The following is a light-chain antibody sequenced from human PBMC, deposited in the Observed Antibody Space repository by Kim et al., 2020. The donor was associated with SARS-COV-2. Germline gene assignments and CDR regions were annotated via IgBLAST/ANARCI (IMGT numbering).Light chain of an antibody. Sequence: NYLYWYQQVPGTAPKLLIFNTNQRPSGVPDRFSGSKSGTSASLAISGLRSEDEASYYCAAWDDSLTGPVFGGGTQLTVL. CDR2: NTN. J-gene: IGLJ3*02. V-gene: IGLV1-47*02. CDR3: AAWDDSLTGPV. CDR1: NY.